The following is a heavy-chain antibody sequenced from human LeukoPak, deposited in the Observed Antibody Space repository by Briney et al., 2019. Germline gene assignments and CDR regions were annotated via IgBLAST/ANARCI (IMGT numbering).Heavy chain of an antibody. D-gene: IGHD5-18*01. CDR1: GGTISSITSY. CDR2: IYYSGST. Sequence: SVTLSLTCAVSGGTISSITSYWRWLRQPPGKGGEWIGIIYYSGSTFYNPTLKSRVTISADTSKSQFSLTLGSVSATDTAVYYCVSPRGFSYGYFDYWGQGTLVTVSS. CDR3: VSPRGFSYGYFDY. V-gene: IGHV4-39*01. J-gene: IGHJ4*02.